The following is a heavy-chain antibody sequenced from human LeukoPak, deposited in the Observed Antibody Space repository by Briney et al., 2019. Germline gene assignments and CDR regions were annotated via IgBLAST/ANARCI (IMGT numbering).Heavy chain of an antibody. D-gene: IGHD3-22*01. V-gene: IGHV3-21*01. CDR3: ARSYDSSGYYYGY. J-gene: IGHJ4*02. CDR2: ISSSSSYI. CDR1: GFTFSSYS. Sequence: GGSLRLSCAASGFTFSSYSMNWVRQAPGKGLEWVSSISSSSSYIYYADSVKGRFTISRDNAKNSLCLQMNSLRAEDTAVYYCARSYDSSGYYYGYWGQGTLVTVSS.